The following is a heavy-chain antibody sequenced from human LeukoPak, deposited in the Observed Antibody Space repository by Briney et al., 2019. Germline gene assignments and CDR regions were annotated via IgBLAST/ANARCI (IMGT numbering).Heavy chain of an antibody. CDR3: AREGGYGDYIHASDV. V-gene: IGHV4-4*02. Sequence: SETLSLTCAVSGGSISNSNWWSWVRQPPGKGLEWIGEIYRSGSANYNPSLKSRVTISLDKSTNQFSLKLNSVTAADTAIYYCAREGGYGDYIHASDVWGQGTMVTVSS. D-gene: IGHD4-17*01. CDR1: GGSISNSNW. CDR2: IYRSGSA. J-gene: IGHJ3*01.